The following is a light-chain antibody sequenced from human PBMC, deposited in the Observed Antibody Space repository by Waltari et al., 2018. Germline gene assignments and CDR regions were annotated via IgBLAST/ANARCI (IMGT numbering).Light chain of an antibody. CDR1: ESISSC. Sequence: DILMPKSPSPLSAPVGDRVPLSCRASESISSCLAWYQQRPGKAPRLLIYKASRLESGVPSRLRGSRSGTEFTLTISSLQPDDFATYYCQQNDTFSATFGPGTTVEI. CDR2: KAS. CDR3: QQNDTFSAT. J-gene: IGKJ1*01. V-gene: IGKV1-5*03.